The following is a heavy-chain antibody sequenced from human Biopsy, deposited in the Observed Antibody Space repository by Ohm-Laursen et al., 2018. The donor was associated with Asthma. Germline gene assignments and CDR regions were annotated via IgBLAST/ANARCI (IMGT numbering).Heavy chain of an antibody. D-gene: IGHD6-13*01. CDR2: ISSRGSNI. Sequence: SLRLSCTASGFSFSDYYMMWIRQAPGKGLEWVAYISSRGSNIFYADSVKGRSTISRDNAKKSLFLEMNSLTVEDTAVYFCARGYSTSWYFGYWGQGTLVTVSS. V-gene: IGHV3-11*01. CDR3: ARGYSTSWYFGY. J-gene: IGHJ4*02. CDR1: GFSFSDYY.